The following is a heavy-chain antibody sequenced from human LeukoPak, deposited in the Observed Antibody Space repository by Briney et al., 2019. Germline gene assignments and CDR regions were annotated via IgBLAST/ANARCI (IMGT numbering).Heavy chain of an antibody. CDR1: GGSFSGYY. V-gene: IGHV4-34*01. CDR2: INHSGST. CDR3: ARGGPGYCTNGVCPTRRRFDY. Sequence: PSETLSLTCAVYGGSFSGYYWSWIRQPPGKGLEWIGEINHSGSTNYKPSLKSRVTISVDTSKNQFSLKLSSVTAADTAVYYCARGGPGYCTNGVCPTRRRFDYWGQGTLVTVSS. J-gene: IGHJ4*02. D-gene: IGHD2-8*01.